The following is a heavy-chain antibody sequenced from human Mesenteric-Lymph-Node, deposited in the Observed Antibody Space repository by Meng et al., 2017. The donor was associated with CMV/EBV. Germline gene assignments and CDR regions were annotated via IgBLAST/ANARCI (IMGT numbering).Heavy chain of an antibody. CDR3: ASWGDGNIAARSFDY. D-gene: IGHD6-6*01. CDR2: INHSGST. Sequence: LRLSCAVYGGSFSGYYWSWIRQPPGKGLEWIGEINHSGSTNYNPSLKSRVTMSVDTSKNQFSLRLSSVTAADTAVYYCASWGDGNIAARSFDYWGQGTLVTVSS. CDR1: GGSFSGYY. V-gene: IGHV4-34*01. J-gene: IGHJ4*02.